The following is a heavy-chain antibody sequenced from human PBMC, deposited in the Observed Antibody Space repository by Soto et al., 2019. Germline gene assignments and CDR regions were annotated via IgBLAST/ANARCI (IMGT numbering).Heavy chain of an antibody. Sequence: EVQLVESGGGLVQPGGSLRLSCAASGFTFSSYWMSWVRQAPGKGLEWVANIKQDGSEKYYVDSVKGRFTISRDNAKNSLYLQMNSLRAEDTAVYYCAREKLSSYGDYDSWGQGTLVTVSS. CDR2: IKQDGSEK. CDR1: GFTFSSYW. J-gene: IGHJ5*01. V-gene: IGHV3-7*01. D-gene: IGHD4-17*01. CDR3: AREKLSSYGDYDS.